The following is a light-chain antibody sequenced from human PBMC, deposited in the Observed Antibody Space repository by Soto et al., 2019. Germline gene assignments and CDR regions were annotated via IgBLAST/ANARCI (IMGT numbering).Light chain of an antibody. CDR1: TGPVTNGHF. CDR2: DTD. J-gene: IGLJ1*01. CDR3: LLSYTGRLYV. Sequence: QAVVTQEPSLTVSLGGTVTLTCGSSTGPVTNGHFPYWFQQKPGQAPRPLIYDTDNKHSWTPARFSASLLGDKAALTLSGALPEDEADYYCLLSYTGRLYVFGPGTKVTVL. V-gene: IGLV7-46*01.